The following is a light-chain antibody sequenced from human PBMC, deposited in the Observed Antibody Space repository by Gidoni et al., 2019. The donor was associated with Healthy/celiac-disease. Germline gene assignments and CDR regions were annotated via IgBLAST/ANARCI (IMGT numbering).Light chain of an antibody. CDR1: QSLSSW. CDR2: DAS. CDR3: QQYNSYYT. V-gene: IGKV1-5*01. Sequence: DIQMTQSPSTLCASLGARGTITCRSSQSLSSWLAWYQQKPGNAPKLLIYDASSLERGVPTRFRGMGSGTEFTLTISSLKPDDFVTYYCQQYNSYYTFGQGTKLEIK. J-gene: IGKJ2*01.